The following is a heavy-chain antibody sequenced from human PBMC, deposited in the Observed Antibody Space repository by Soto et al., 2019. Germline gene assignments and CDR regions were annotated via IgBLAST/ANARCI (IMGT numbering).Heavy chain of an antibody. CDR1: GFTFSNAW. CDR2: IKSKTDGGTT. D-gene: IGHD6-13*01. J-gene: IGHJ4*02. V-gene: IGHV3-15*07. Sequence: GGSLRLSCAASGFTFSNAWMNWVRQAPGKGLEWVGRIKSKTDGGTTDYAAPVKGRFTISRDDSKNTLYLQMNSLRAEDTAVYYCAKDVSMWVRIAAAGPGDYWGQGTLVTVSS. CDR3: AKDVSMWVRIAAAGPGDY.